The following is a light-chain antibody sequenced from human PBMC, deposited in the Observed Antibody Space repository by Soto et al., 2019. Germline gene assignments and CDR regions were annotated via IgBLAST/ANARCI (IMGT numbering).Light chain of an antibody. Sequence: EIVMTQSPATLSVSPGERATLSCRASQSVSSDLAWYHQKPGQAPRLLISDASNRATGIPARFSGSGSGTDFTLTISSLEPEDFAVYFCQQRSNWPPITFGQGTRLEIK. J-gene: IGKJ5*01. CDR2: DAS. CDR3: QQRSNWPPIT. CDR1: QSVSSD. V-gene: IGKV3-11*01.